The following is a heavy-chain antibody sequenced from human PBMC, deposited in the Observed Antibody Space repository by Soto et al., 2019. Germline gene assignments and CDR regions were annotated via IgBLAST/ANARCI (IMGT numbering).Heavy chain of an antibody. D-gene: IGHD3-22*01. V-gene: IGHV1-69*13. CDR1: GGTFSSYA. J-gene: IGHJ5*02. CDR3: ARTGLYYYDSSGYYGIKPGDWFDP. CDR2: IIPIFGTA. Sequence: SVKVSCKASGGTFSSYAISWVRQAPGQGLEWMGGIIPIFGTANYAQKFQGRVTITADESTSTAYMELSSLRSEDTAVYYCARTGLYYYDSSGYYGIKPGDWFDPWGQGTLVTVSS.